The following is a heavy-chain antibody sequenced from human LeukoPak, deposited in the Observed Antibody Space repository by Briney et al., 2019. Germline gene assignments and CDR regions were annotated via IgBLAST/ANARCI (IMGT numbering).Heavy chain of an antibody. D-gene: IGHD2/OR15-2a*01. CDR2: IYYSGST. J-gene: IGHJ4*02. CDR3: ARRGLLNGDY. V-gene: IGHV4-39*01. CDR1: GGFISSSSYY. Sequence: SETLSLTCTVSGGFISSSSYYWGWIRQPPGKGLEWIGSIYYSGSTYYNPSLKSRVTISVDTSKNQFSLKLSSVTAADTAVYYCARRGLLNGDYWGQGTLVTVSS.